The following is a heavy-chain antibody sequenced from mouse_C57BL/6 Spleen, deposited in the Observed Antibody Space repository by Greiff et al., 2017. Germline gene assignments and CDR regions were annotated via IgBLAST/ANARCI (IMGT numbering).Heavy chain of an antibody. Sequence: QVQLKQSGAELVKPGASVKISCKASGYAFSSYWMNWVKQRPGKGLEWIGQIYPGDGDTNYNGKFKGKATLTADKSSSTAYMQLSSLTSEDSAVXVCARGGVVAPYAMDYWGQGTSVTVSS. V-gene: IGHV1-80*01. CDR1: GYAFSSYW. CDR3: ARGGVVAPYAMDY. J-gene: IGHJ4*01. CDR2: IYPGDGDT. D-gene: IGHD1-1*01.